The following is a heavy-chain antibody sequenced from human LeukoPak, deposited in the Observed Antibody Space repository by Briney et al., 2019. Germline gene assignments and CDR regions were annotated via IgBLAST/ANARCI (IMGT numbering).Heavy chain of an antibody. CDR2: ISYDGSNK. CDR3: ARPPPPSDSSGYYLGYYFDY. CDR1: GFTFSSYP. J-gene: IGHJ4*02. V-gene: IGHV3-30-3*01. D-gene: IGHD3-22*01. Sequence: GGSLRLSCAASGFTFSSYPMHWVRQAPGNGLEWVAVISYDGSNKYYADSVKGRFTISRDNSKNTLYLQMNSLRAEDTAVFYCARPPPPSDSSGYYLGYYFDYWGQGTLVTVSS.